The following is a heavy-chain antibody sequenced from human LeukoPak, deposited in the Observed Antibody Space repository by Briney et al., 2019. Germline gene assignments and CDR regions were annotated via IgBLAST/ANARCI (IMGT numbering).Heavy chain of an antibody. CDR1: GGSISIGGY. D-gene: IGHD2-15*01. CDR2: IHHSGST. CDR3: ARVPAPDIRFDY. V-gene: IGHV4-31*03. Sequence: ASQTLSLTCTVPGGSISIGGYWSWFRQHPGRGLDGTGLIHHSGSTYYNPSLKSRVTISGDMSEKKFSLKLSSVTAAETAVYYLARVPAPDIRFDYWGQGTLVTVSS. J-gene: IGHJ4*02.